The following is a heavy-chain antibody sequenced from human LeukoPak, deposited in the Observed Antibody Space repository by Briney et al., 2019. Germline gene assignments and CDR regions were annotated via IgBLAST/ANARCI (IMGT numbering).Heavy chain of an antibody. CDR3: ARGTVCGSGGKCSGSWYYDY. CDR2: MNPNSGNT. CDR1: GYTFTSND. Sequence: GASVKVSCKASGYTFTSNDINWVRQATGQGLGWMGWMNPNSGNTGCAQKFQGRVAMTRNTSISTAYMELSSLRSEDTAVYYCARGTVCGSGGKCSGSWYYDYWGQGTLVTVSS. J-gene: IGHJ4*02. V-gene: IGHV1-8*01. D-gene: IGHD6-13*01.